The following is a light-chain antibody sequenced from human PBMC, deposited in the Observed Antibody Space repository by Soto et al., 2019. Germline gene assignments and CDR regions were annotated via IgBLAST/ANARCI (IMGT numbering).Light chain of an antibody. V-gene: IGLV2-11*01. J-gene: IGLJ1*01. CDR1: SSDVGGYNY. CDR3: CSYAGSYTYV. Sequence: QSVLTQPRSVSGSPGQSVTISCTGTSSDVGGYNYVSWYQQHPGKAPKLMIYDVSKRPSGVPDRFSGSKSGNTATLTISGLXAEDEADYYCCSYAGSYTYVFGTGTKVTVL. CDR2: DVS.